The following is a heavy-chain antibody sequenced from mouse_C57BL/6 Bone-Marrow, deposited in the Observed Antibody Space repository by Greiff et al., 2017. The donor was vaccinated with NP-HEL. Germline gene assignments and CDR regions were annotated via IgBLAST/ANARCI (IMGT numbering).Heavy chain of an antibody. Sequence: QVQLQQSGAELVRPGTSVKVSCKASGYAFTNYLIEWVKQRPGQGLEWIGVINPGSGGTNYNEKFKGKATLTADKSSSTAYMQLSSLTSEDSAVYFCASLRPSGFAYWGQGTLVTVSA. CDR3: ASLRPSGFAY. CDR1: GYAFTNYL. V-gene: IGHV1-54*01. CDR2: INPGSGGT. J-gene: IGHJ3*01.